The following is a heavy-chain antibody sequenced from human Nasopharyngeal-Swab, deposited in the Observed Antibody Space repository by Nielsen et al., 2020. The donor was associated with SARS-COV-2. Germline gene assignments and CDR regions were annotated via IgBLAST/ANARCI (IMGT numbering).Heavy chain of an antibody. D-gene: IGHD1-1*01. CDR2: TYYRSKWYN. CDR1: GASVSSNSAA. CDR3: AREAGLEDDAFDI. Sequence: SEALSLTCDLSGASVSSNSAAWNWIRQSPSRGLEWLGRTYYRSKWYNDYAVSVKSRITINPDTSKNQFSLQLNSVTPEDTAVYYCAREAGLEDDAFDIWGQGTMVTVSS. J-gene: IGHJ3*02. V-gene: IGHV6-1*01.